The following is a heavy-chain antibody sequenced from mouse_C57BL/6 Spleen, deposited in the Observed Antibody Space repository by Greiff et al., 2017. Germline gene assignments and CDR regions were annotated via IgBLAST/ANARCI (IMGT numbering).Heavy chain of an antibody. Sequence: QVQLQQPGAELVKPGASVKLSCKASGYTFTSSWMHWVKQRPGQGLEWIGMIHPNSGSTNYNEKFKSKATLTVDKSSSTAYMQLSSLTSEDSAVYYCASPGVYGSSYGYFDVWGTGTTVTVSS. CDR1: GYTFTSSW. CDR3: ASPGVYGSSYGYFDV. CDR2: IHPNSGST. J-gene: IGHJ1*03. D-gene: IGHD1-1*01. V-gene: IGHV1-64*01.